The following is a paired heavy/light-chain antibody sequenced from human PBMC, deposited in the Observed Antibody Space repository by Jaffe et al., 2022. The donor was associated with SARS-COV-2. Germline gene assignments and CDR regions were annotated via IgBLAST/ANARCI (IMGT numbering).Light chain of an antibody. V-gene: IGKV2-28*01. J-gene: IGKJ4*01. CDR1: QSLLHSNGYNY. Sequence: DIVMTQSPLSLPVTPGEPASISCRSSQSLLHSNGYNYLDWYLQKPGQSPQLLIYLGSNRASGVPDRFSGSGSGTDFTLKISRVEAEDVGVYYCMQALQKGTFGGGTKVEIK. CDR3: MQALQKGT. CDR2: LGS.
Heavy chain of an antibody. V-gene: IGHV1-69*01. D-gene: IGHD3-22*01. Sequence: QVQLVQSGAEVKKPGSSVKVSCKASGGTFSSYAISWVRQAPGQGLEWMGGIIPIFGTANYAQKFQGRVTITADESTSTAYMELSSLRSEDTAVYYCARAGKVYYYDSSGYYYYGMDVWGQGTTVTVSS. CDR2: IIPIFGTA. CDR3: ARAGKVYYYDSSGYYYYGMDV. CDR1: GGTFSSYA. J-gene: IGHJ6*02.